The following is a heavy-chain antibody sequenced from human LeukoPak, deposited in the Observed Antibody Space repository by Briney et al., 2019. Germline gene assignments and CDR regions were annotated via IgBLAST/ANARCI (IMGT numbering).Heavy chain of an antibody. CDR1: GGSISSSSYY. J-gene: IGHJ4*02. CDR2: IYYSGST. V-gene: IGHV4-39*01. Sequence: SETLSLTCTVSGGSISSSSYYWGWIRQPPGKGLEWIGSIYYSGSTYYNPSLKSRVTISVDTSKNQFSLKLSSVTAADTAVYYCASRLPRLPRYFDYWGQGTLVTVSS. D-gene: IGHD5-12*01. CDR3: ASRLPRLPRYFDY.